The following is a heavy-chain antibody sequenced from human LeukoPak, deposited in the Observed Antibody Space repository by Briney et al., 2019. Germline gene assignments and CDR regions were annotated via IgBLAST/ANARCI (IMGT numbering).Heavy chain of an antibody. D-gene: IGHD2-15*01. J-gene: IGHJ4*02. Sequence: GGSLRLSCAASGFTVSSNYMSWVRQAPGKGLEWVANIKQDGSAKYYVDSVKGRFTISRDNAKSSLYLQMGSLRAEDTAVYYCARFSGRNWGQGTLVTVSS. CDR3: ARFSGRN. CDR2: IKQDGSAK. V-gene: IGHV3-7*01. CDR1: GFTVSSNY.